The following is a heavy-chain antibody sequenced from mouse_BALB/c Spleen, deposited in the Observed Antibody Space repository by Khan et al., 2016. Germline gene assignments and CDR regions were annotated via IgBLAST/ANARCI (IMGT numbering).Heavy chain of an antibody. CDR3: ARERRARADVYFDY. J-gene: IGHJ2*01. CDR1: GFTFSSYT. Sequence: EVELVESGGGLVQPGGSLKLSCAASGFTFSSYTMSWVRQTPEKRLEWVAYISNGGGSTYYPDTVKGRFTISRDNAKNTLYLPMSSLKSEDTAVYYCARERRARADVYFDYWGQGTTLTVSS. CDR2: ISNGGGST. D-gene: IGHD3-1*01. V-gene: IGHV5-12-2*01.